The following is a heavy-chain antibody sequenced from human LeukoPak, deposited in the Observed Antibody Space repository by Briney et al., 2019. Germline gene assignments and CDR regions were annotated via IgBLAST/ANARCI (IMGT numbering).Heavy chain of an antibody. CDR2: IYHSGST. CDR1: GGSISSGGYS. V-gene: IGHV4-30-2*01. Sequence: PSETLSLTCAVSGGSISSGGYSWSWIRQPPGKGLEWIGYIYHSGSTYYNPSLKSRVTISVDRSKNQFSLRLSSVTAADTAMYYCARGGDDAFDIWGQGTMVTASS. D-gene: IGHD4-17*01. J-gene: IGHJ3*02. CDR3: ARGGDDAFDI.